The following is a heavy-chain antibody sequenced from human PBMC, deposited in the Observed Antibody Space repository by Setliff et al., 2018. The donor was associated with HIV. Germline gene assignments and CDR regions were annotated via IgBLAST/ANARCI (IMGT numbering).Heavy chain of an antibody. V-gene: IGHV1-69*05. D-gene: IGHD5-12*01. J-gene: IGHJ3*02. CDR3: AIGGNGYNCVLVDAFDI. CDR1: GGTFSSYA. CDR2: IIPIFGTA. Sequence: GASVKVSCKASGGTFSSYAISWVRQAPGQGLEWMGGIIPIFGTANYAQKFQGRVTITTDESTSTAYMELSSLRSEDTAVYYCAIGGNGYNCVLVDAFDIWGQGTMVTVSS.